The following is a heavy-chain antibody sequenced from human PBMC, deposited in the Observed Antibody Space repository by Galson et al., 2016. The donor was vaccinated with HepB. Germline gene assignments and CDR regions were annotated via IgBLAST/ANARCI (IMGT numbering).Heavy chain of an antibody. CDR3: ARKKLSIATDSTPVLDS. J-gene: IGHJ4*02. CDR1: GFAFSNYA. Sequence: SLRLSCAASGFAFSNYAMTWVRQIPGRRLEWVAGTSSSANSIYYADSVKGRFTISRDNSINTLFLYMNSLRAEDTGVYFCARKKLSIATDSTPVLDSWGQGTLVTVSS. V-gene: IGHV3-23*01. CDR2: TSSSANSI. D-gene: IGHD2-15*01.